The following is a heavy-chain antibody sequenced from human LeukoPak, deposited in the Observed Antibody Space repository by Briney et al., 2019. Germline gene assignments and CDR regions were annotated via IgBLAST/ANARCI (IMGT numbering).Heavy chain of an antibody. V-gene: IGHV3-21*01. J-gene: IGHJ3*02. CDR3: ARDPRGYSGYDSHAFDI. Sequence: GGSLRLSCAASGFTFSSYAMSWVRQAPGKGLEWVSSISSSSSYIYYADSVKGRFTISRDNAKNSLYLQMNSLRAEDTAVYYCARDPRGYSGYDSHAFDIWGQGTMVTVSS. CDR1: GFTFSSYA. D-gene: IGHD5-12*01. CDR2: ISSSSSYI.